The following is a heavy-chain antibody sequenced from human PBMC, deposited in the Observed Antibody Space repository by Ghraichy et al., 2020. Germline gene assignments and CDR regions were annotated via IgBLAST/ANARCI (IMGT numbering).Heavy chain of an antibody. CDR3: ARHSDFYDDKDRYYAYNMDV. J-gene: IGHJ6*03. V-gene: IGHV5-51*01. CDR2: FYPPDSRA. Sequence: GESLNISCWASGFSFSNSWIAWVRQMPGRGLEWVGVFYPPDSRAHYGPPFQGQVTLSGDKSISTAYLHWSSLQASDSAVYYCARHSDFYDDKDRYYAYNMDVWGQGTTVTVSS. D-gene: IGHD2-21*02. CDR1: GFSFSNSW.